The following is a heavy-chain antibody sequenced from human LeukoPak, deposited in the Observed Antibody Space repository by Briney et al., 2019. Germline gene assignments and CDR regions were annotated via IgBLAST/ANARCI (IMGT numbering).Heavy chain of an antibody. CDR3: AREYNGGLDY. J-gene: IGHJ4*02. Sequence: GGSLRLSCAASGFTFSSYWMHWVRQTPGKGLVWVANIETDGTTIHYADSVKGRFTISRDNAENTVYLQMNSLRAEDTGVYHCAREYNGGLDYWGQGTLVTVSS. CDR1: GFTFSSYW. CDR2: IETDGTTI. V-gene: IGHV3-74*01. D-gene: IGHD5-12*01.